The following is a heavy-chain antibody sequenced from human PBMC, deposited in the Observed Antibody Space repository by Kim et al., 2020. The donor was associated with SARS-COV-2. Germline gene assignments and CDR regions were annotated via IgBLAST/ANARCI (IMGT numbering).Heavy chain of an antibody. Sequence: GYADSRKGRFTISGDNAKDSLYLQRNSLRAEDTALYYCAKDQTAAGTFSYWGQGTLVTVSS. J-gene: IGHJ4*02. CDR3: AKDQTAAGTFSY. V-gene: IGHV3-9*01. D-gene: IGHD6-13*01.